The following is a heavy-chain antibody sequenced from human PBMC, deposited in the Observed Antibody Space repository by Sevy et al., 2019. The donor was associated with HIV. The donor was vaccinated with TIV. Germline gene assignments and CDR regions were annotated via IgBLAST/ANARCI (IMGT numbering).Heavy chain of an antibody. CDR3: AREPPRRGYSYGYVPWYFDL. CDR1: GFTFSDYY. J-gene: IGHJ2*01. D-gene: IGHD5-18*01. Sequence: GGSLRLSCAASGFTFSDYYMSWIRQAPGKGLEWVSYISSSGSTIYYADSVKGRFTISRDNAKNSLYLQMNSLRAEDTAVYYSAREPPRRGYSYGYVPWYFDLWGRGTLVTVSS. V-gene: IGHV3-11*01. CDR2: ISSSGSTI.